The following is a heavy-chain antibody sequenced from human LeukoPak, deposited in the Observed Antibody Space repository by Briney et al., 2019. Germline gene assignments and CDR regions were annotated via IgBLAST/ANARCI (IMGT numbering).Heavy chain of an antibody. CDR2: IYPGDSDT. D-gene: IGHD1-26*01. V-gene: IGHV5-51*01. CDR1: GYSFTSYW. CDR3: ARRVAGSYHDAFDI. Sequence: GESLQISCPGSGYSFTSYWIGWVRQMPGKGLEWMGIIYPGDSDTRYSPSFQGQVTISADKSISTAYLQWGSLRASDTAMYYCARRVAGSYHDAFDIWGQGTMVTVSS. J-gene: IGHJ3*02.